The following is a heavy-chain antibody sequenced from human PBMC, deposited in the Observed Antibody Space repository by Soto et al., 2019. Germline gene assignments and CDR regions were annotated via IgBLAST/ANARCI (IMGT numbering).Heavy chain of an antibody. CDR3: ARSALPSAINNWFDP. V-gene: IGHV1-69*06. Sequence: QVQLVQSGAEVKKPGSSVKVSCKASGGTFTTYAISWVRQAPGQGLEWMGGIIPIFGTSNYAQKFQGRVTFSADTYTSTAYMELSSLRSEDTAVYYCARSALPSAINNWFDPWGQGTLVTVSS. CDR1: GGTFTTYA. J-gene: IGHJ5*02. CDR2: IIPIFGTS. D-gene: IGHD2-2*01.